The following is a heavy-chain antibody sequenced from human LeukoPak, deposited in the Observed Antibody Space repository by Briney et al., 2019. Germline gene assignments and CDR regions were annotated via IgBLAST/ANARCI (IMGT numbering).Heavy chain of an antibody. CDR2: ISYDGSNK. CDR1: GFTFSSFV. CDR3: ARGFPRGGLFLWFGALDC. Sequence: PGRSLRLSCAASGFTFSSFVMHWVRQAPGKGLEWVAVISYDGSNKYYADSVKGRFTISRDNSKNTLYLHMNSLRAEDTAVYYCARGFPRGGLFLWFGALDCWGQGTLVTVSS. J-gene: IGHJ4*02. D-gene: IGHD3-10*01. V-gene: IGHV3-30*04.